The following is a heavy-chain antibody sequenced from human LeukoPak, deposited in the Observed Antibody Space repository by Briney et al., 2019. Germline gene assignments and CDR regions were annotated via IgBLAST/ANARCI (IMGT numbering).Heavy chain of an antibody. CDR3: ARGPGSSGWFYFDY. CDR1: GFTFSGYG. J-gene: IGHJ4*02. D-gene: IGHD6-19*01. V-gene: IGHV3-33*01. CDR2: IWSDGSDK. Sequence: GRSLRLSCTASGFTFSGYGMFWVRQAPGKGLEWVAVIWSDGSDKYSADSVRGRFTISRDNSKNTLYLQMNSLRAEDTAVYYCARGPGSSGWFYFDYWGQGTLVTVSS.